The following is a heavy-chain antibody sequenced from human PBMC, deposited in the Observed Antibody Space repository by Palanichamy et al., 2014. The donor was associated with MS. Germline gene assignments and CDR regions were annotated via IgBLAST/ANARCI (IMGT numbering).Heavy chain of an antibody. CDR3: ARVPVAAGTLLGDY. Sequence: QVQRGGGLGGGVVQPGRSLRLSCAASGFTFSSYGMHWVRQAPGKGLEWVAVIWYDGSNKYYADSVKGRFTISRDNSKNTLYLQMNSLRAEDTAVYYCARVPVAAGTLLGDYWGQGTLVTVSS. CDR1: GFTFSSYG. D-gene: IGHD6-13*01. CDR2: IWYDGSNK. V-gene: IGHV3-33*01. J-gene: IGHJ4*02.